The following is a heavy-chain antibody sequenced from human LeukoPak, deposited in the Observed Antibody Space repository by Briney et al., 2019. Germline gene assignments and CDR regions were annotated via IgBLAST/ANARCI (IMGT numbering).Heavy chain of an antibody. CDR2: ISSSSSYI. D-gene: IGHD3-22*01. Sequence: GGSLRLSCSASGFTFSSYAMSWVRQAPGKGLEWVSSISSSSSYIYYADSVKGRFTISRDNAKNSLYLQMNSLRAEDTAVYYCANDYYDSSGWAFDIWGQGTMVTVSS. V-gene: IGHV3-21*01. CDR1: GFTFSSYA. CDR3: ANDYYDSSGWAFDI. J-gene: IGHJ3*02.